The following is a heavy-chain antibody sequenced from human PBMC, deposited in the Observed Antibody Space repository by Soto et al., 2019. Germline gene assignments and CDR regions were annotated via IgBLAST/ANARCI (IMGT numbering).Heavy chain of an antibody. CDR2: INSDGSST. CDR1: GFTFSSYW. CDR3: AREGYSSSWSKYYYYYYYMDV. D-gene: IGHD6-13*01. V-gene: IGHV3-74*01. Sequence: GGSLRLASAASGFTFSSYWMHWVRQAPGKGLVWVSRINSDGSSTSYADSVKGRFTISRDNAKNTLYLQMNSLRAEDTAVYYCAREGYSSSWSKYYYYYYYMDVWGKGTTVTVSS. J-gene: IGHJ6*03.